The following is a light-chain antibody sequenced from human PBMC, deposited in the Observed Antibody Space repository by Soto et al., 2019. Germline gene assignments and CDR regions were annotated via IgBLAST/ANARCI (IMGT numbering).Light chain of an antibody. V-gene: IGLV2-14*03. Sequence: QSVLTQPASVFGSPGQSITFSCTGTSSDVGGYNFVSWYQQQPGKAPKLMIYEVSSRPSGVSNRFSGSKSGNTASLTISGLQPEDEAYYYCSSYTTSTTVVFGTGTKLTVL. CDR3: SSYTTSTTVV. J-gene: IGLJ1*01. CDR2: EVS. CDR1: SSDVGGYNF.